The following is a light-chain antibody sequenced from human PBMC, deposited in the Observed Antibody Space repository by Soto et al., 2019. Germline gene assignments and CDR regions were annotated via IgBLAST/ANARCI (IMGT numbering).Light chain of an antibody. J-gene: IGKJ2*01. V-gene: IGKV3-20*01. CDR2: GAS. CDR1: QSVSSSY. CDR3: QQYPGYT. Sequence: EIVLTQSPGTLSLSPGERATLSCRASQSVSSSYLAWYQQKPGQAPRLLIYGASSRATGIPDRFSGSGSGTDFTLTISSLEPEEFAVYYCQQYPGYTFGQGTKLEIK.